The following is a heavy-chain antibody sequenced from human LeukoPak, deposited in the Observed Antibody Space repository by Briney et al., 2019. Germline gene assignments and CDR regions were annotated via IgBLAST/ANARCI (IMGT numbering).Heavy chain of an antibody. CDR3: ARDRGWFDP. CDR2: IYYSGST. CDR1: GGSISSYY. D-gene: IGHD3-16*01. J-gene: IGHJ5*02. Sequence: SETLSLTCTVSGGSISSYYWSWIRQPPGKGLEWIGYIYYSGSTNYNPSLKSRVTISVDASKNQFSLKLSSVTAADTAVYYCARDRGWFDPWGQGTLVTVSS. V-gene: IGHV4-59*01.